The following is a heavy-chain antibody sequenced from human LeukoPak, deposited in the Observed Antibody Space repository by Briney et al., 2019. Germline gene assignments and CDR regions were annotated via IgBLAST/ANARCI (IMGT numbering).Heavy chain of an antibody. J-gene: IGHJ5*02. V-gene: IGHV4-34*01. CDR1: GGSFSGYY. D-gene: IGHD3-10*01. CDR2: INESGTT. Sequence: SETLSLTCAVFGGSFSGYYWTWVRQAPGKGLEWIGEINESGTTNYNASLNNRVTISVDTSKNQFSLKLTSLTAADTAVFYCARALMTLVRGVPRTTWFHPWGQGTLVTVSS. CDR3: ARALMTLVRGVPRTTWFHP.